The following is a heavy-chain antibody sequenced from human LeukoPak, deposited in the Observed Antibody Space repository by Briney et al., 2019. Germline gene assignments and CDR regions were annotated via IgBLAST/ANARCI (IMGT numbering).Heavy chain of an antibody. CDR2: ISGGGGSA. CDR1: GFTFSSYP. V-gene: IGHV3-23*01. J-gene: IGHJ4*02. CDR3: AARPLMPPRFDN. Sequence: GGSLRLSCAASGFTFSSYPMGWVRQAPGKGLQWVSAISGGGGSAYYADSVKGRFTISRDNSKSTLYLQMNSLRAEDTAIYYCAARPLMPPRFDNWGQGTLVTASS. D-gene: IGHD2-2*01.